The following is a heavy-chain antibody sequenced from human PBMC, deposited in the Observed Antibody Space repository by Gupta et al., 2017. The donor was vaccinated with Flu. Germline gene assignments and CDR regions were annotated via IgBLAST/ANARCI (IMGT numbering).Heavy chain of an antibody. V-gene: IGHV3-23*01. CDR1: GLTFSDYS. Sequence: EVQLLESGGGVVQPGESLRLSCVVSGLTFSDYSMNWVRQAPGEGLEWLSTVGAGGDRTYYADSVMGRFTISRDNSKNTIYLQMNSLRGDDTAVYYCAKDRSGNPAIDYWGQGALVTVSA. J-gene: IGHJ4*02. CDR2: VGAGGDRT. D-gene: IGHD6-13*01. CDR3: AKDRSGNPAIDY.